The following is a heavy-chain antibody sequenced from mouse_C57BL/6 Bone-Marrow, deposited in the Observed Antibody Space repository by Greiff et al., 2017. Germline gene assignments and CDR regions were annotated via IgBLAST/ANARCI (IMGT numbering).Heavy chain of an antibody. CDR1: GYTFTSYW. CDR2: IDPSDSYT. D-gene: IGHD1-1*01. J-gene: IGHJ2*01. CDR3: ARSITTVVAWDFDY. Sequence: VQLQQPGAELVMPGASVKLSCKASGYTFTSYWMHWVKQRPGQGLEWIGEIDPSDSYTNYNQKFKGKSTLTVDKSSSTAYMQLSSLTSEDSAVYYGARSITTVVAWDFDYWGQGTTLTVSS. V-gene: IGHV1-69*01.